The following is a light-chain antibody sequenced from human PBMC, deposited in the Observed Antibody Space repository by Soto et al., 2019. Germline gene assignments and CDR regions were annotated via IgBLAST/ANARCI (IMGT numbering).Light chain of an antibody. Sequence: QSALTQPASVSGSPGQSITISCTGSSNDVGGYNYVSWYQQHHPGKAPKLIIYDVINRPSGVSNHFSGSKSGNTASLSISGLQAEDEADYYCSSYTSSSTPFVFGTGTKVTVL. V-gene: IGLV2-14*03. CDR2: DVI. CDR1: SNDVGGYNY. J-gene: IGLJ1*01. CDR3: SSYTSSSTPFV.